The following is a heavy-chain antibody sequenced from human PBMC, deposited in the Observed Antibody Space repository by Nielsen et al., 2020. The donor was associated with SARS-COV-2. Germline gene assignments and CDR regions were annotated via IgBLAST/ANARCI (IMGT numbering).Heavy chain of an antibody. CDR2: ISAYTGTT. Sequence: ASVKVSCKASGGPFNNFAVSWVREAPGQGLEWMGWISAYTGTTNYAQKVQDRVTMTKDISTDTAYMELRSLTSDDTAVYYCARMTAVRNFDYWGQGTLVTVSS. V-gene: IGHV1-18*01. J-gene: IGHJ4*02. D-gene: IGHD5-18*01. CDR1: GGPFNNFA. CDR3: ARMTAVRNFDY.